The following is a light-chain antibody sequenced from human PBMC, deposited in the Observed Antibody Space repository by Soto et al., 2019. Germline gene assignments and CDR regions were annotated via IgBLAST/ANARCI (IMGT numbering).Light chain of an antibody. J-gene: IGLJ1*01. CDR2: EVS. V-gene: IGLV2-14*01. CDR3: CSYSDTNSYV. Sequence: QSALTQPASVSGSPGQSITISCAGTNSDIGRYNYVSWYQQHPGEAPKLLIYEVSNRPSGISHRFSGSKSGNTASLTISGLQAEDEGDYYCCSYSDTNSYVFGSGTKLTVL. CDR1: NSDIGRYNY.